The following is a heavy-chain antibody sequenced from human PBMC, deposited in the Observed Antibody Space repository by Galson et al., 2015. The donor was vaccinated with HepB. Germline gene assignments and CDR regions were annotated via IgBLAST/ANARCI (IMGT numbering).Heavy chain of an antibody. D-gene: IGHD6-19*01. V-gene: IGHV3-64D*08. CDR2: ISSNGGST. CDR3: VKLPTYSGGSTDY. J-gene: IGHJ4*02. CDR1: GFTFSSYA. Sequence: SLRLSCAASGFTFSSYAMHWVRQAPGKGLEYVSAISSNGGSTYYADSVKGRFTISRDNSKNTLYLQMSSLRPEDTAVYYCVKLPTYSGGSTDYWGQGTLVTVSS.